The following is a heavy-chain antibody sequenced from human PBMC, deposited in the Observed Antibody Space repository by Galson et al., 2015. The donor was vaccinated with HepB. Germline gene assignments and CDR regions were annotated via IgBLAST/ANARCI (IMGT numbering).Heavy chain of an antibody. D-gene: IGHD6-19*01. J-gene: IGHJ4*02. CDR1: GFTFSSYE. Sequence: SLRLSCAASGFTFSSYEMNWVRQAPGKGLEWVSYISSSGSTIFYRDSVKGRSTISRDNAKNSLYLHMNSLRAEDTAVYYCARVGEIAVAGSFDYWGQGTLVTVSS. CDR3: ARVGEIAVAGSFDY. V-gene: IGHV3-48*03. CDR2: ISSSGSTI.